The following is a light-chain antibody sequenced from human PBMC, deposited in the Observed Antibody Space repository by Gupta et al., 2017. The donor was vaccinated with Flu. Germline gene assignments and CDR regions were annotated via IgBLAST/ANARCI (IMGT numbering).Light chain of an antibody. V-gene: IGLV2-14*01. J-gene: IGLJ2*01. Sequence: QPALTPPASVSGSPGQSITISCTGTSSDVGGYNYVTWYQQHPGKAPKLIIYEVSNRPSGVSNRFSGSKSGNTASLTISGLQAEDEADYYCSSYTSSSVVFGGGTKLTVL. CDR1: SSDVGGYNY. CDR3: SSYTSSSVV. CDR2: EVS.